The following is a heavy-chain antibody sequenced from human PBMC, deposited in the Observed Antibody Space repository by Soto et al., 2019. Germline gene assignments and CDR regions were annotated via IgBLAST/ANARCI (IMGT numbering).Heavy chain of an antibody. CDR1: GGTFSSYA. V-gene: IGHV1-69*13. Sequence: SVKVSCKASGGTFSSYAISWVRQAPGQGLEWMGGIIPIFGTANYAQKFQGRVTITADESTSTAYMELSSLRSEDTAVYYCARRIGSNEKYSGYDYYYYYGMDVWGQGTTVTAP. CDR3: ARRIGSNEKYSGYDYYYYYGMDV. D-gene: IGHD5-12*01. J-gene: IGHJ6*02. CDR2: IIPIFGTA.